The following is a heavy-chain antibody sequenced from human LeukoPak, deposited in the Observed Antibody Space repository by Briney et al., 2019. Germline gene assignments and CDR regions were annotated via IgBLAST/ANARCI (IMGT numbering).Heavy chain of an antibody. Sequence: SEALSLTCAVYGGSFSGYYWSWIRQPPGKGLEWIGEINHSGSTNYNPSLKSRVTISVDTSKNQFSLKLSSVTAADTAVYYCARGLQVADPWGQGTLVTVSS. D-gene: IGHD2-15*01. V-gene: IGHV4-34*01. J-gene: IGHJ5*02. CDR1: GGSFSGYY. CDR3: ARGLQVADP. CDR2: INHSGST.